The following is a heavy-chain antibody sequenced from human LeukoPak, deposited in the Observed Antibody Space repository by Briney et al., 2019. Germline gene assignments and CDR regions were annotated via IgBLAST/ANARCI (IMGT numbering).Heavy chain of an antibody. CDR3: ARDVFQRPYTAMSPPNPYDY. Sequence: ASVKVSCTASGYTFTSYGITWVRQAPGQGLEWMGWISAYDGNTKYAQKLQGRVTMTTDTSTSTAYLELRSLRSDDTAVYYCARDVFQRPYTAMSPPNPYDYWGQGTLVTVSS. D-gene: IGHD5-18*01. V-gene: IGHV1-18*01. J-gene: IGHJ4*02. CDR2: ISAYDGNT. CDR1: GYTFTSYG.